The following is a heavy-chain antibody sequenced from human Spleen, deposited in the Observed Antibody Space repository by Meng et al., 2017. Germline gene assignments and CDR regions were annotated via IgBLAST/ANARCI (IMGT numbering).Heavy chain of an antibody. CDR3: ARVSTYYYDSSGYYPFYFDY. J-gene: IGHJ4*02. CDR1: GGSISTYY. Sequence: SETLSLTCTVSGGSISTYYWSWIRQPPGKGLEWIGSIYHSGSTYYNPPLKSRVTISVDTSKNQFSLKLSSVTAADTAVYYCARVSTYYYDSSGYYPFYFDYWGQGTLVTVSS. V-gene: IGHV4-38-2*02. CDR2: IYHSGST. D-gene: IGHD3-22*01.